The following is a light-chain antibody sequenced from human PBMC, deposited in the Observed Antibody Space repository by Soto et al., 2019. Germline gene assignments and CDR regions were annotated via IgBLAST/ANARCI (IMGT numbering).Light chain of an antibody. CDR1: SSDVGGYNY. J-gene: IGLJ2*01. Sequence: QSALTQPASVSGSPGQSITISCTGTSSDVGGYNYVSCYQQHPGKAPRLMIYEVSNWPSGVSNRFSGSKSGNTASLTISGLQAEDEADYYCTSYTSSSTVVFGGGTKFTVL. CDR3: TSYTSSSTVV. V-gene: IGLV2-14*01. CDR2: EVS.